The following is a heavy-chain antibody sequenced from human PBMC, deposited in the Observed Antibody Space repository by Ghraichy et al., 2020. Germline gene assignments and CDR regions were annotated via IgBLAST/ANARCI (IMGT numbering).Heavy chain of an antibody. CDR3: ARGTPGSGYDSGGFDY. J-gene: IGHJ4*02. Sequence: GSLRLSCTVSGGSISSYYWSWIRQPPGKGLEWIGYIYYSGSTNYNPSLKSRVTISVDTSKNQFSLKLSSVTAADTAVYYCARGTPGSGYDSGGFDYWGQGTLVTVSS. V-gene: IGHV4-59*01. CDR2: IYYSGST. D-gene: IGHD5-12*01. CDR1: GGSISSYY.